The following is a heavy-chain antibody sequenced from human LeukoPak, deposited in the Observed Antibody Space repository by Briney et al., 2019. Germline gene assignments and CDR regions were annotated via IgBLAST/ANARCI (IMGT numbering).Heavy chain of an antibody. D-gene: IGHD3-22*01. CDR3: ATGPPIVVVTNYYYGMDV. Sequence: ASVKVSCTVSGYTLTELSMHWVRQAPGKGLEWMGGFDPEDGETIYAQKFQGRVTMTEDTSTDTAYMELSSLRSEDTAVYYCATGPPIVVVTNYYYGMDVWGQGTTVTVSS. CDR2: FDPEDGET. V-gene: IGHV1-24*01. CDR1: GYTLTELS. J-gene: IGHJ6*02.